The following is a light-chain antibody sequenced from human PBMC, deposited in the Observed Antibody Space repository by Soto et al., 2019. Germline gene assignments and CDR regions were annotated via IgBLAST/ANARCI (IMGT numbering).Light chain of an antibody. Sequence: QSALTQPRSVSGSPGQSVTISCTGTSSDIGSYNRVSWFQQPPGEAPKLIIYDVTKRPSGVPDRFSGSKSGNTASLTISGLQAEDEADYSCCSHADTYTVVFGGGTKLTVL. CDR3: CSHADTYTVV. CDR1: SSDIGSYNR. J-gene: IGLJ2*01. CDR2: DVT. V-gene: IGLV2-11*01.